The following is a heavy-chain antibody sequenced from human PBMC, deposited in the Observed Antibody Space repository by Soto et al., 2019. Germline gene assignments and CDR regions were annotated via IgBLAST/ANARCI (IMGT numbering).Heavy chain of an antibody. CDR1: RAA. CDR3: SRGGGAAGGTYYYYGMEV. J-gene: IGHJ6*04. D-gene: IGHD1-1*01. V-gene: IGHV6-1*01. Sequence: RAACESIKQSPSRGLEWLGRTYYRSKWYNDYAVSVKSRITIHPDTSKNQFSLQLNSVPPEDMAVYYCSRGGGAAGGTYYYYGMEVRGKGTSVTVFS. CDR2: TYYRSKWYN.